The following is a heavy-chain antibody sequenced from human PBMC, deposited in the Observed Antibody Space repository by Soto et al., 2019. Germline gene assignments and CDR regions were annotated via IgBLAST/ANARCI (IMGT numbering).Heavy chain of an antibody. D-gene: IGHD6-19*01. CDR2: ITSDTKTI. J-gene: IGHJ4*02. Sequence: EVQLVESGGDLVQRGGSLRLSCVASGFTFSVYSMNWVRQAPGKGLEWFSYITSDTKTIKYADSVKGRFTISRDNAKNSVYLQMNSLSDEDTAVYHCARSVEGHFDYWGQGTVVTVSS. CDR1: GFTFSVYS. V-gene: IGHV3-48*02. CDR3: ARSVEGHFDY.